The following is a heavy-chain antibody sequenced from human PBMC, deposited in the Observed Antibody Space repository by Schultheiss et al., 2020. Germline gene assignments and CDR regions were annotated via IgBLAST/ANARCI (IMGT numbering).Heavy chain of an antibody. V-gene: IGHV3-53*01. CDR1: GFTVSSNY. CDR3: AKDLSQVVVISY. Sequence: GGSLRLSCAASGFTVSSNYMSWVRQAPGKGLEWVSVIYSGGSTYYADSVKGRFTISRDNSKNTLYLQMNSLRAEDTAVYYCAKDLSQVVVISYWGQGTLVTVSS. CDR2: IYSGGST. D-gene: IGHD3-22*01. J-gene: IGHJ4*02.